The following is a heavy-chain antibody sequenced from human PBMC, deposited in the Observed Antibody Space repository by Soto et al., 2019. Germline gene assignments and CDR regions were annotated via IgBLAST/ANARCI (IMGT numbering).Heavy chain of an antibody. V-gene: IGHV4-61*01. D-gene: IGHD3-22*01. Sequence: SETLSLTCTFSGCSVSSGSYYLSWIRQPPGKGLEWIGYIYYSGSTNYNPSLKSRVTISVDTSKNQFSLKLSSVTAADTAVYYCARFEGPNYYDSSGYDSGYWGQGTLVTVSS. CDR1: GCSVSSGSYY. J-gene: IGHJ4*02. CDR2: IYYSGST. CDR3: ARFEGPNYYDSSGYDSGY.